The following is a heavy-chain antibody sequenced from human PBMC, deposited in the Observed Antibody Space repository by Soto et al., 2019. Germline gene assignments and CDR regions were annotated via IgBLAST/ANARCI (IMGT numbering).Heavy chain of an antibody. J-gene: IGHJ4*02. CDR2: IYSGGST. CDR3: AREGVVAASD. D-gene: IGHD2-15*01. V-gene: IGHV3-66*01. Sequence: EVQLVESGGGLVQPGGSLRLSCAASGFTVSSNYMRWVRQAPGKGLEWVAVIYSGGSTNYGDSVKGRFTISRDNSKNTLYIKVHSMRAEDTAVYYCAREGVVAASDWGQGTLVPVSS. CDR1: GFTVSSNY.